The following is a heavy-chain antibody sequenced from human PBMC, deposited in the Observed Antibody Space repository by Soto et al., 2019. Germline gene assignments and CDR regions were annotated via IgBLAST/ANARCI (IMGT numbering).Heavy chain of an antibody. Sequence: QVHLQESGPGLVKPSETLSLTCTVSGGSINNHYWSWIRQPPGKGLEWIGYIYYTGRTNYNPSLKSRVTMSVDTSKHQSSLNLTSLTAADTAIFYCARANWYSEYWGQGTLVTVSS. CDR1: GGSINNHY. CDR2: IYYTGRT. D-gene: IGHD7-27*01. CDR3: ARANWYSEY. J-gene: IGHJ4*02. V-gene: IGHV4-59*11.